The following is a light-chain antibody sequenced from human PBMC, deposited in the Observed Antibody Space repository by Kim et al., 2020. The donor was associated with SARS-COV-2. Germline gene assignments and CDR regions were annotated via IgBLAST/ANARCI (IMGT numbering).Light chain of an antibody. CDR2: AAS. CDR1: QSISSY. CDR3: QQSYRTPRT. J-gene: IGKJ1*01. Sequence: DIQMTQSPSSLSASVGDRVTITCRASQSISSYLNWYQQKPGKAPKLLIYAASSLQSGVPSRFSGSGSGTDFTLTISSLQPEDFTTYYSQQSYRTPRTFSQETKVDIK. V-gene: IGKV1-39*01.